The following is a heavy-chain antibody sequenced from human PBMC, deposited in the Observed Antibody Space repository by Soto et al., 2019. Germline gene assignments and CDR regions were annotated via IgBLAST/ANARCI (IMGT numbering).Heavy chain of an antibody. Sequence: PRGALRVSWVAAGFTFSTYAMSWVRQAPGKGLEWVSALTGSGGETYYADSVKGRFTISRDNSMNALYLQMNSLRIEDTSVYYCAHPRGYGVFDAYDIWGQGTMVTGS. J-gene: IGHJ3*02. V-gene: IGHV3-23*01. D-gene: IGHD4-17*01. CDR1: GFTFSTYA. CDR3: AHPRGYGVFDAYDI. CDR2: LTGSGGET.